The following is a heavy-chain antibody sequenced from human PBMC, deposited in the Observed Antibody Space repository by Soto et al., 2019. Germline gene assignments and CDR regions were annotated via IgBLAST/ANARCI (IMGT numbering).Heavy chain of an antibody. CDR1: GFTFSSYW. CDR2: IYPPDSDT. J-gene: IGHJ5*02. V-gene: IGHV5-51*01. Sequence: ESLKISCKGSGFTFSSYWIAWVRQMPGKGLEWMGIIYPPDSDTRYSPSFQGQVTISVDRSVDTAYLQWSSLKASDTAMYYCARVRPPESPGWFDPWGQGTLVTVSS. D-gene: IGHD3-10*01. CDR3: ARVRPPESPGWFDP.